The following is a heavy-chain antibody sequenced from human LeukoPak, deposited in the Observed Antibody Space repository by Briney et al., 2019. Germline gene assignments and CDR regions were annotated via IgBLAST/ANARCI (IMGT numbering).Heavy chain of an antibody. Sequence: PSETLSLTCAVYGGSFSGYYWSWIRQPPGKGLEWIGEINHSGSTNYNPSLKSRVTISVDTSKNQFSLKLSSVTAADTAVYYCASYGEYYYDSSGYYRLLDYWGQGTLVTVSS. V-gene: IGHV4-34*01. CDR3: ASYGEYYYDSSGYYRLLDY. J-gene: IGHJ4*02. D-gene: IGHD3-22*01. CDR1: GGSFSGYY. CDR2: INHSGST.